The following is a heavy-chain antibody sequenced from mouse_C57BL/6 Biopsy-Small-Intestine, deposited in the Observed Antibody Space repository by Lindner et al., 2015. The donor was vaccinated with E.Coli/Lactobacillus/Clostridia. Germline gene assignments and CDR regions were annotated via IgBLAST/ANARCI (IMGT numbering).Heavy chain of an antibody. CDR3: ARGTTVVGPDY. D-gene: IGHD1-1*01. CDR2: IYPRDGST. CDR1: GYTFTIYD. J-gene: IGHJ2*01. Sequence: VQLQESGPELVKPGASVKLSCKASGYTFTIYDINWMKQRPGQGLEWIGWIYPRDGSTKSNEKFKGKATLIVDTSSSTAYMELHSLTSEDSAVYFCARGTTVVGPDYWGQGTTLTVSS. V-gene: IGHV1-85*01.